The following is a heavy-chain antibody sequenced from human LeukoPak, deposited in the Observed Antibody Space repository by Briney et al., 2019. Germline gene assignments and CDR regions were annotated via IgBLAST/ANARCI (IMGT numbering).Heavy chain of an antibody. J-gene: IGHJ5*02. CDR3: ARGSVLMVYAESWFDP. D-gene: IGHD2-8*01. CDR2: INPTSGGT. V-gene: IGHV1-2*06. CDR1: GYTFTSYY. Sequence: ASVKVSFTASGYTFTSYYMHWGRQAPGPGLEWMGRINPTSGGTNYKQTFQSRVTMTGDTSNSTAYMELSRLRSDDTAVYYCARGSVLMVYAESWFDPWGQGTLVTVSS.